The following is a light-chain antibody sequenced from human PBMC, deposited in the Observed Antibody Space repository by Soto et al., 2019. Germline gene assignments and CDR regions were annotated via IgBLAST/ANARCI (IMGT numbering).Light chain of an antibody. Sequence: ETVMTQSPVTLSLSPGDTSTLSCMASQRVSSHLAWYQQRPGQAPRLLIYAASTRATGIPVRFSGSGSETEFTLTIRSLQSEDSALYYCHQYNNWTWTFGQGTKVDIK. CDR2: AAS. V-gene: IGKV3-15*01. CDR1: QRVSSH. CDR3: HQYNNWTWT. J-gene: IGKJ1*01.